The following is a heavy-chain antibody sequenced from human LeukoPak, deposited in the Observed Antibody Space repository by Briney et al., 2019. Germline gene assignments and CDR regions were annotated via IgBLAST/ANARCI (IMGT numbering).Heavy chain of an antibody. CDR1: GGSISSSNW. CDR2: IYLSGST. D-gene: IGHD6-13*01. J-gene: IGHJ3*02. V-gene: IGHV4-4*02. Sequence: SETLSLTCGVSGGSISSSNWWSWVRQPPGKGLEWIGEIYLSGSTNYNPSLKSRVTISVDTSKNQFSLKLSSVTAADTAVYYCARPDIAEDAFDIWGQGTMVTVSS. CDR3: ARPDIAEDAFDI.